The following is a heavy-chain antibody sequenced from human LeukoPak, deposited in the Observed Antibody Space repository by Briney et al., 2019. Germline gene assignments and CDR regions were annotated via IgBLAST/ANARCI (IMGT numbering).Heavy chain of an antibody. CDR3: ARHRDGYNTKYDY. CDR2: INHSGST. J-gene: IGHJ4*02. CDR1: GGSFSGYY. Sequence: SETLSLTCAVYGGSFSGYYWSWIRQPPEKGLEWIGEINHSGSTNYNPSLKSRVTISVDTSKNQFSLKLSSVTAADTAVYYCARHRDGYNTKYDYWGQGTLVTVSS. D-gene: IGHD5-24*01. V-gene: IGHV4-34*01.